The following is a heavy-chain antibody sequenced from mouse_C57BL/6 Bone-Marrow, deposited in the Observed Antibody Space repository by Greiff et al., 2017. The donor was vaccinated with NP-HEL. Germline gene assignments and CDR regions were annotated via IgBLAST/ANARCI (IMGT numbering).Heavy chain of an antibody. CDR1: GYTFTSYG. V-gene: IGHV1-81*01. J-gene: IGHJ1*03. D-gene: IGHD2-3*01. CDR2: IYPRSGNT. CDR3: ARGRDGYYPWYFDV. Sequence: LQESGAELARPGASVKLSCKASGYTFTSYGISWVKQRPGQGLEWIGEIYPRSGNTYYYEKFKGKATLTADKSSSTAYMELRSLTSEDSAVYFCARGRDGYYPWYFDVWGTGTTVTVSS.